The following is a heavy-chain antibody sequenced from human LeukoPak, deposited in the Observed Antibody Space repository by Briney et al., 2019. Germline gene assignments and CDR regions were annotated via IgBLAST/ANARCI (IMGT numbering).Heavy chain of an antibody. CDR3: ARHPSYYAHYYYYMDV. CDR2: IYYSGST. CDR1: GGSISSSSYY. V-gene: IGHV4-39*01. D-gene: IGHD1-26*01. J-gene: IGHJ6*03. Sequence: SGTLSLTCTVSGGSISSSSYYWGWIRQPPGKGLEWIGSIYYSGSTYYNPSLKSRVTISVDTSKNQFSLKLSSVTAADTAVYYCARHPSYYAHYYYYMDVWGKGTTVTISS.